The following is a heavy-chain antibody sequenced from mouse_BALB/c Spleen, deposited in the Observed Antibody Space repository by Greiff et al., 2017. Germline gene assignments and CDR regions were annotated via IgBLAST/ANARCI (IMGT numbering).Heavy chain of an antibody. CDR2: ISSGSSTI. Sequence: VQLKESGGGLVQPGGSRKLSCAASGFTFSSFGMHWVRQAPEKGLEWVAYISSGSSTIYYADTVKGRFTISRDNPKNTLFLQMTSLRSEDTAMYYCARQGIYPYAMDYWGQGTSVTVSS. V-gene: IGHV5-17*02. CDR1: GFTFSSFG. CDR3: ARQGIYPYAMDY. J-gene: IGHJ4*01.